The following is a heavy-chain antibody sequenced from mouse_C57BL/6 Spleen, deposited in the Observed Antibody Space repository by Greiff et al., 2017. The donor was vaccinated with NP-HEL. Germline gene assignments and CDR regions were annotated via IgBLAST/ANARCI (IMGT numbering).Heavy chain of an antibody. CDR1: GYTFTSYW. V-gene: IGHV1-59*01. Sequence: QVQLQQPGAELVRPGTSVKLSCKASGYTFTSYWMHWVKQRPGQGLEWIGVIDPSDSYTNYNQKFKGKATLTVDTSSSTAYMQLSSLTSEDSAVYYCARLGVFFGYYFDYWGQGTTLTVSS. D-gene: IGHD3-1*01. J-gene: IGHJ2*01. CDR2: IDPSDSYT. CDR3: ARLGVFFGYYFDY.